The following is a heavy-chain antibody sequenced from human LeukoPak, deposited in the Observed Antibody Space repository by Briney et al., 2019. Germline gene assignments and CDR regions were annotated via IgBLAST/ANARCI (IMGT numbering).Heavy chain of an antibody. D-gene: IGHD3-22*01. CDR2: IIPILGIA. CDR3: ARELEYYDSSGPTPRYYFDY. V-gene: IGHV1-69*04. Sequence: SVKVSCKASGGTFSSYTISWERQAPGQGLEWMGRIIPILGIANYAQKFQGRVTITADKSTSTAYMELSSLRSEDTAVYYCARELEYYDSSGPTPRYYFDYWGQGTLVTVSS. J-gene: IGHJ4*02. CDR1: GGTFSSYT.